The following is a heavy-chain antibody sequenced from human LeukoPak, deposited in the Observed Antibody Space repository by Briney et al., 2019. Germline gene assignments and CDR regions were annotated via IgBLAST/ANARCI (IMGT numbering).Heavy chain of an antibody. J-gene: IGHJ3*02. CDR2: INPNSGGT. Sequence: ASVKVSCKASGYTFTGYYMHWVRQAPGQGLEWMGWINPNSGGTNYAQKFQGRVTMTRDTSISTAYMELSRLRSDDTAVYYCAREGGSIQLGEGSAHAFDIWGQGTMVTVSS. CDR1: GYTFTGYY. D-gene: IGHD2-2*01. CDR3: AREGGSIQLGEGSAHAFDI. V-gene: IGHV1-2*02.